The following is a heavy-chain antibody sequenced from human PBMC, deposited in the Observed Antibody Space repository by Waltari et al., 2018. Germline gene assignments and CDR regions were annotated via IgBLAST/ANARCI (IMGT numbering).Heavy chain of an antibody. Sequence: QVQLVQSGAEVKKPGASVRISCKISGYSLTDLSVHWVRQATGKGLEWMGGLDPEDAETIVAQRFQGRVTMTEETSPETAYMELSSLSSEDTAVYFCAAKEAWGNRAFDYWGQGTLVTVSS. J-gene: IGHJ4*02. CDR1: GYSLTDLS. CDR2: LDPEDAET. CDR3: AAKEAWGNRAFDY. D-gene: IGHD7-27*01. V-gene: IGHV1-24*01.